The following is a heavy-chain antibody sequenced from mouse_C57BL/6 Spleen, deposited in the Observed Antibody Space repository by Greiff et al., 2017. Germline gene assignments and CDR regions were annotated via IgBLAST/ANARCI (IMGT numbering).Heavy chain of an antibody. V-gene: IGHV7-3*01. CDR3: ARSTSLLRYAMDY. D-gene: IGHD1-1*01. Sequence: EVQLQQSGGGLVQPGGSLSLSCAASGFTFTDYYMSWVRQPPGKALEWLGFIRNKANGYTTEYSASVKGRFTISRDNSQSILYLQTYALRAEDSATYYGARSTSLLRYAMDYWGQGTSVTVSS. CDR1: GFTFTDYY. J-gene: IGHJ4*01. CDR2: IRNKANGYTT.